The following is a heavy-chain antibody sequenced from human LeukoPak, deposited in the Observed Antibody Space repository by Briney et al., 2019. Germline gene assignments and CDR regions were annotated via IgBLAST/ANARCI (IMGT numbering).Heavy chain of an antibody. CDR2: FYVGGAT. V-gene: IGHV3-53*01. CDR3: ARGDGYNFFNY. J-gene: IGHJ4*02. CDR1: GFSVTNNY. D-gene: IGHD5-24*01. Sequence: GGSLRLSCAVSGFSVTNNYMSWVRQAPGKGLEWVSVFYVGGATYYADSVKGRFTISRDNSENTLYLQMKSLRAEDTAVYYCARGDGYNFFNYWGQGTLVTVSS.